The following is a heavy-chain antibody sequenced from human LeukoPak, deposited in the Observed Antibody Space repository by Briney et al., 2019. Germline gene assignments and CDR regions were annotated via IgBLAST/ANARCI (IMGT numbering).Heavy chain of an antibody. J-gene: IGHJ1*01. D-gene: IGHD3-22*01. Sequence: SETLSLTCAVYGGSFSGYYWSWIRQPPGKGLEWIGEINHSGSTNYNPSLKSRVTISVDTSKNQFSLKLSSVTAADTAVYYCARATQMYHYDSSGYPSQPRYFQHWGQGTLVTVSS. CDR2: INHSGST. CDR1: GGSFSGYY. CDR3: ARATQMYHYDSSGYPSQPRYFQH. V-gene: IGHV4-34*01.